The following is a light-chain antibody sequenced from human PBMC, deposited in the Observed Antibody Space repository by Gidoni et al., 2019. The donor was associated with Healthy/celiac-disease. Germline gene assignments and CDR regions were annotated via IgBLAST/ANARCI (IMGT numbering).Light chain of an antibody. V-gene: IGKV3-15*01. Sequence: EIVMTHSPATLSVSPGERATLSCRASQSVSSNLAWYQQKPGQAPRLLIYGASTRATGIPARFSGSGSGTEFTLTISSLQSEDFAVYYCQQYNNWPPKYTFGQDTKLEIK. CDR3: QQYNNWPPKYT. J-gene: IGKJ2*01. CDR2: GAS. CDR1: QSVSSN.